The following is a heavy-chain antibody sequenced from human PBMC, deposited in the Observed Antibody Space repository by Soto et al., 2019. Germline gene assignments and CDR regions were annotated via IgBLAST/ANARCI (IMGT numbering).Heavy chain of an antibody. J-gene: IGHJ4*02. CDR3: ASANYGDSDY. V-gene: IGHV1-18*01. CDR1: GYTFPSST. Sequence: QGELVQSGAEVKKPGASVKVSCKASGYTFPSSTISWLRQAPGQGLEWLGWINAYSGDRKFAQRFQGRVTMTTDTSTSTAYLELTGLTSDDTAIYYCASANYGDSDYWGQGTLLTVSS. CDR2: INAYSGDR. D-gene: IGHD4-17*01.